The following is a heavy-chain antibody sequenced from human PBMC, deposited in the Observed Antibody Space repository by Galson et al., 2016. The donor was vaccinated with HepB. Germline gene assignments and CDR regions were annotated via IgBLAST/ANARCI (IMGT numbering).Heavy chain of an antibody. Sequence: SLRLSCAGSGDSFRSYEMNWVRQAPGKGLEWLSYISSSGTTIYYADSVKGRFTVSRDNAKNALYLQMTSLRGEDTAVYYCARDSRRGGYWGQGTQVTVSS. D-gene: IGHD3-16*01. CDR2: ISSSGTTI. J-gene: IGHJ4*02. CDR1: GDSFRSYE. CDR3: ARDSRRGGY. V-gene: IGHV3-48*03.